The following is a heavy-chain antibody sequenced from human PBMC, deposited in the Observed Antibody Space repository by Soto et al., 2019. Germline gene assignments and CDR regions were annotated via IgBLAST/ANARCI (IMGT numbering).Heavy chain of an antibody. CDR2: FSGSGGST. J-gene: IGHJ4*02. Sequence: PGVSLRLSFAASGFTFSSYAMSWVRQAPGKGLEWVSAFSGSGGSTYYADSVKGRFTISRDNSKNTLYLQMNSLRAEDTAVYYCAKEPVAGTYYSFDYWGQGTLVTVSS. D-gene: IGHD6-19*01. CDR3: AKEPVAGTYYSFDY. CDR1: GFTFSSYA. V-gene: IGHV3-23*01.